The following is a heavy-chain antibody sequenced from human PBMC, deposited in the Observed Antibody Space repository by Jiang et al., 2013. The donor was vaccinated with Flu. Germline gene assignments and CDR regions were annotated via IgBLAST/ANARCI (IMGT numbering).Heavy chain of an antibody. CDR3: ARDVFNRKLYDKVFDY. Sequence: GSGLVKPSETLSLTRTVSGYSISSGYYWGWIRQPPGKGLEWIGSIYQSGSTYYNPSLKSRVTISVDTSKNQFSLKLRSVTAADTAVYYCARDVFNRKLYDKVFDYWGQGILVTVSS. D-gene: IGHD2-15*01. V-gene: IGHV4-38-2*02. CDR2: IYQSGST. J-gene: IGHJ4*02. CDR1: GYSISSGYY.